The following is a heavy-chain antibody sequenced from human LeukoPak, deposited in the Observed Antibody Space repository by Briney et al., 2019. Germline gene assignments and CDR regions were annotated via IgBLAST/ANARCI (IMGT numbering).Heavy chain of an antibody. Sequence: GGSLRLSCAASGFTFSSYAMHWGPQAPGEGLEWGAVISCDGSNKYYAHSVKGRFTISRDNSKNTLYLQMNSLRADETAVYYCARVWRRVAAAGTDYWGQGTMVTVSS. D-gene: IGHD6-13*01. CDR3: ARVWRRVAAAGTDY. J-gene: IGHJ4*02. CDR2: ISCDGSNK. CDR1: GFTFSSYA. V-gene: IGHV3-30*07.